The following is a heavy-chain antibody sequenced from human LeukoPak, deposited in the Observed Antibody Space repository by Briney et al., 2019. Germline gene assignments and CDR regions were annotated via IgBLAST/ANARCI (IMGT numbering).Heavy chain of an antibody. J-gene: IGHJ4*02. CDR3: AKAGGYCTTCLDF. Sequence: GGSLRLSCSASGFTFSASSMHWLRQAPGKGPEYVSAIGGNGDTTYYADSVRGRFTTSRDNSKNILYLQMSSLRDGDTAVYYCAKAGGYCTTCLDFWGQGTLVTVSS. V-gene: IGHV3-64D*06. CDR2: IGGNGDTT. CDR1: GFTFSASS. D-gene: IGHD2-8*01.